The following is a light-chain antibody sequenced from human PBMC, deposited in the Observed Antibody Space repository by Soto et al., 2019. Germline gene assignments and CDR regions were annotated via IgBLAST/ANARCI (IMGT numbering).Light chain of an antibody. CDR2: EVS. CDR3: SSYTTSSTLYV. CDR1: SSDVGTYNY. J-gene: IGLJ1*01. Sequence: QSVLTQPASVSGSPGQSITISCTGTSSDVGTYNYVSWYQQQPGKAPKLLIYEVSNRPSGISDRFSGSKSGNTASLTISGLQAEDEADYYCSSYTTSSTLYVFGTGTELTVL. V-gene: IGLV2-14*01.